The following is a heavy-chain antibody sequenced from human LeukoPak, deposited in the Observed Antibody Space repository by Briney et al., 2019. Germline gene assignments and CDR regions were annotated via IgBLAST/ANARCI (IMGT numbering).Heavy chain of an antibody. Sequence: GGSLRLSCAASGFTFSSYAMSWVRQAPGKGLEWVSAISGSGGSTYYADSVKGRFAISRDNSKNTLYLQMNSLRAEDTAVYYCAKTIQLWSYYFDYWGQGTLVTVSS. CDR1: GFTFSSYA. CDR3: AKTIQLWSYYFDY. CDR2: ISGSGGST. D-gene: IGHD5-18*01. J-gene: IGHJ4*02. V-gene: IGHV3-23*01.